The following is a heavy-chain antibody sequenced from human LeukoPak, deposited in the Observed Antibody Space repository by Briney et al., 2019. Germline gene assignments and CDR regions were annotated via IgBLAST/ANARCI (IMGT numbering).Heavy chain of an antibody. Sequence: PSETLSLTCTVSGGSISTYYWSWIRQPPGKGLEWIGYIYYSGSTNYNPSLKSRVTISVDRSKNQFSLKLSSVTAADTAVYYCARLDTDYYGMDVWGQGTTVTVYS. CDR1: GGSISTYY. CDR3: ARLDTDYYGMDV. V-gene: IGHV4-59*12. J-gene: IGHJ6*02. D-gene: IGHD4-17*01. CDR2: IYYSGST.